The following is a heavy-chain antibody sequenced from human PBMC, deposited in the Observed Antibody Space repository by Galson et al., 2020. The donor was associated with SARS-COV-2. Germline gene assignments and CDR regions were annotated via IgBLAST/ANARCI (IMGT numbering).Heavy chain of an antibody. J-gene: IGHJ4*02. V-gene: IGHV3-30*07. CDR2: ISFDGSKK. D-gene: IGHD7-27*01. CDR3: ARGDMGNDYFDY. Sequence: GGSLRLSCAASGFTFSTYAMHWVRQAPGKGLEWVAIISFDGSKKYNADSVKGRFTISRDNAKNTLYLQMNSLRAEDTAVYYCARGDMGNDYFDYWGQGTLVTVSS. CDR1: GFTFSTYA.